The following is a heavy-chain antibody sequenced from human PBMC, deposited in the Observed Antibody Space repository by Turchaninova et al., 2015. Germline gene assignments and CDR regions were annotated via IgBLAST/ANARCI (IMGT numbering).Heavy chain of an antibody. J-gene: IGHJ4*02. CDR3: ARGLDHAKTGF. Sequence: QVQLQQWGAGLLKPSETLSLTCAVFGASFSDYYWSWIRQPPGKGLEWIGEIQPSGSTNYNPSLKRRVTISVDSSKNQFSRNLNSVTAADTAVYYCARGLDHAKTGFWGQGTLVTVSS. CDR1: GASFSDYY. D-gene: IGHD3-9*01. CDR2: IQPSGST. V-gene: IGHV4-34*01.